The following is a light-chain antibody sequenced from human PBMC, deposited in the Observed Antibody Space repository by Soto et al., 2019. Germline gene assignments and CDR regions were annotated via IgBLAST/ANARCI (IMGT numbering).Light chain of an antibody. CDR2: GAS. J-gene: IGKJ4*01. V-gene: IGKV3-15*01. CDR1: QSLNST. CDR3: QQYDNWPLT. Sequence: ETVMTQSPAILSVSPGERATLSCRASQSLNSTLAWYQQRPGQAPRLLIYGASTRATGIPARFSGSGSGTEFTLTISSLQSEDFAVYYCQQYDNWPLTFGGGTKVEIK.